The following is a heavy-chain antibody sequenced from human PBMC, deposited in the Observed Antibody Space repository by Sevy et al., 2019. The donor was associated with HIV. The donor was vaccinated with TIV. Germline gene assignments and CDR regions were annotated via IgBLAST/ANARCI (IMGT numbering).Heavy chain of an antibody. CDR1: GFTFSDYY. V-gene: IGHV3-11*01. CDR2: ISSSGSTI. J-gene: IGHJ4*02. D-gene: IGHD6-6*01. Sequence: GGSLRLSCAASGFTFSDYYMSWIRQAPGKGLEWVSYISSSGSTIYYADCVKGRFTISRDKAKNSLYLQVNSLRAEDTAVYYCARDPVQYSSSSTFRYWGQRTLVTVSS. CDR3: ARDPVQYSSSSTFRY.